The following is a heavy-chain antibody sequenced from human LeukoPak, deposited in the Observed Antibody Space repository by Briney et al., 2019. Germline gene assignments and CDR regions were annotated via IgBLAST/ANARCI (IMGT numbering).Heavy chain of an antibody. CDR2: IYYSGST. Sequence: PSETLSLTCAVSGGSINSGGFSWNWIRQPPGKGLEWIGYIYYSGSTNYNPSLKSRVTISVDTSKNQFSLKLSSVTAADTAVYYCARASGLRFLEWLPSIDYWGQGTLVTVSS. J-gene: IGHJ4*02. V-gene: IGHV4-61*08. D-gene: IGHD3-3*01. CDR1: GGSINSGGFS. CDR3: ARASGLRFLEWLPSIDY.